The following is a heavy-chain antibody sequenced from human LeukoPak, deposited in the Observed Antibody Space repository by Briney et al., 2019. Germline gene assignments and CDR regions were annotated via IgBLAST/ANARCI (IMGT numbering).Heavy chain of an antibody. CDR2: ISSSSSYI. CDR3: ARDVSPGRELLWFGELYPYYYYGMDV. D-gene: IGHD3-10*01. CDR1: GFTFSSYS. V-gene: IGHV3-21*01. Sequence: GGSLRLSCAASGFTFSSYSMNWVRQAPGKGLEWVSYISSSSSYIYYADSVKGRFTISRDNAKNSLYLQMNSLRAEDTAVYYCARDVSPGRELLWFGELYPYYYYGMDVWGQGTTVTVSS. J-gene: IGHJ6*02.